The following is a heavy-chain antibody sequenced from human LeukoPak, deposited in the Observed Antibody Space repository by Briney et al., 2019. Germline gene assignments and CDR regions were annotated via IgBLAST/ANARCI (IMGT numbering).Heavy chain of an antibody. CDR2: IYYSGST. CDR1: GGSISSYY. Sequence: KPSETLSLTCTVSGGSISSYYWSWIRQPPGKGLEWLGYIYYSGSTNYNPSLKSRVTISVDTSKNQFSLKLSSVTAADTAVYYCANRGRTYYYDSSFDYWGQGTLVTVSS. V-gene: IGHV4-59*08. D-gene: IGHD3-22*01. J-gene: IGHJ4*02. CDR3: ANRGRTYYYDSSFDY.